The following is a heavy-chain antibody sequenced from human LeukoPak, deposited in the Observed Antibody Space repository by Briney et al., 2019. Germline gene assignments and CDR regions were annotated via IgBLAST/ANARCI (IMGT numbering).Heavy chain of an antibody. J-gene: IGHJ4*01. Sequence: AGGSLRLSCAASELSLSNYWMHWVRQAPGKGLVWVSQISPDGGNIRFTDSVQGRFTISRDNAKNTLYLQMNSLRVEDTAVYYCEADNVGPKTFDYWGHGTQVTVSS. CDR2: ISPDGGNI. CDR3: EADNVGPKTFDY. D-gene: IGHD2-8*01. CDR1: ELSLSNYW. V-gene: IGHV3-74*01.